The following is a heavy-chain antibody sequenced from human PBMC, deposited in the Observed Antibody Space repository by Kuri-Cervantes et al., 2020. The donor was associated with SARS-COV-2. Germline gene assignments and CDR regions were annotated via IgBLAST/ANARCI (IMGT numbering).Heavy chain of an antibody. V-gene: IGHV3-23*01. CDR1: GFTFSSYA. CDR3: AKDRVVVVPAAIAGYMDV. J-gene: IGHJ6*03. D-gene: IGHD2-2*01. Sequence: GESLKISCAASGFTFSSYAMSWVRQAPGKGLEWVSAISGSGGSTYYADSVKGRFTISRDNSKNTLYLQMNSLRAEDTAVYYCAKDRVVVVPAAIAGYMDVWGKGTTVTVSS. CDR2: ISGSGGST.